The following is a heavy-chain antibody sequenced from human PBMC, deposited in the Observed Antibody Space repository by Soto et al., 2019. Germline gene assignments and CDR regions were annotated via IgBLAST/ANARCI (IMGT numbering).Heavy chain of an antibody. Sequence: GGSLRLSCAASGFTFSSYWMSWVRQAPGKGLEWVANIKQDGSEKYYVDSVKGRFTISRDNAKNSLYLQMNSLRAEDTAVYYCARGAPSTVPSFDYWGQGTLVTVSS. CDR1: GFTFSSYW. V-gene: IGHV3-7*01. D-gene: IGHD4-4*01. J-gene: IGHJ4*02. CDR3: ARGAPSTVPSFDY. CDR2: IKQDGSEK.